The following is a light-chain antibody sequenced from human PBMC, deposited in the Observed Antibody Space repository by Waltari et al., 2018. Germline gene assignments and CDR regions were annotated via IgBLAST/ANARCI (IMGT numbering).Light chain of an antibody. CDR2: DAS. CDR1: QSVGTY. Sequence: EIVLTQSPATLSLSPGETATLSCRASQSVGTYLAWYQQRPGQAPRLLIYDASNRATGIPARFRGSESGTDFTLTISSLEAEDFAVYYCQQRSNWTPHTFGQGARLEIK. J-gene: IGKJ2*01. CDR3: QQRSNWTPHT. V-gene: IGKV3-11*01.